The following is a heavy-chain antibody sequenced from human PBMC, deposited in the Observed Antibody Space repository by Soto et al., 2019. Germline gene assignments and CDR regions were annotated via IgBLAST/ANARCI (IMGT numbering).Heavy chain of an antibody. D-gene: IGHD2-2*01. CDR2: ISSSSSTI. CDR1: GFTFSSYR. J-gene: IGHJ4*02. V-gene: IGHV3-48*02. Sequence: PGGSLRRSCAASGFTFSSYRMNWVRQAPGKGLEWVSYISSSSSTIYYAGSVKGRFTISRDNAKSSLYLQMNSLRDEDTAVYYCARDPLDIVVVPAAPPDYWGQGTLVTVSS. CDR3: ARDPLDIVVVPAAPPDY.